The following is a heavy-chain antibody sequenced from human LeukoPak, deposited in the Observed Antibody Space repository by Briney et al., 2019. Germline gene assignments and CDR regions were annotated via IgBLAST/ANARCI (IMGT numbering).Heavy chain of an antibody. J-gene: IGHJ4*02. CDR3: ARDEYLWVVIQLGLFDY. Sequence: GGSLRLSCAASGFTFSSYAMNWVRQAPGKGLDWVSGISASGESTYYAGSVKGRFTISRDNSKNTLYLQMNSLRAEDTAVYYCARDEYLWVVIQLGLFDYWGQGTLVTVSS. CDR2: ISASGEST. D-gene: IGHD2-2*01. CDR1: GFTFSSYA. V-gene: IGHV3-23*01.